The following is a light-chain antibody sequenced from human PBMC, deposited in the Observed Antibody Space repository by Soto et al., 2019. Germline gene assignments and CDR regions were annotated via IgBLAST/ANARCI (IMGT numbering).Light chain of an antibody. CDR2: GAS. V-gene: IGKV3-20*01. J-gene: IGKJ4*01. CDR3: QQYAASPLT. CDR1: QTVPQNY. Sequence: EIVLTQSPGTLSLSPGERATLSCRAGQTVPQNYLAWFQRKPGQAPRLLIHGASRRATGIPDRFSGSGSETDFTLTISRLEPEDFALYFCQQYAASPLTFVGGTKVEIK.